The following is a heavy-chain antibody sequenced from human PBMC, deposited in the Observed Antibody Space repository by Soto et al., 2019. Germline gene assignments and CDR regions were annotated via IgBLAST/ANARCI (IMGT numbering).Heavy chain of an antibody. CDR1: GFTFSSYI. V-gene: IGHV3-21*06. D-gene: IGHD5-12*01. Sequence: GGSLRLSCVASGFTFSSYIMNWVRRAPGEGLEWVASISSSSNYVYYADSVKGRFTISRDNAKNSLYLQMNSLRAEDTAVYYCARDHVATFREYYYGMDVWGQGTTVTVSS. CDR3: ARDHVATFREYYYGMDV. CDR2: ISSSSNYV. J-gene: IGHJ6*02.